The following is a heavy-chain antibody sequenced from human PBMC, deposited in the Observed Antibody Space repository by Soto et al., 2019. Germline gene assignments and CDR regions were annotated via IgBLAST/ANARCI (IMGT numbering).Heavy chain of an antibody. CDR3: ARGVAGTGFDL. CDR1: GDSVSSNTAA. CDR2: TYYRSNWRH. D-gene: IGHD6-19*01. Sequence: RSQTLSLTCAISGDSVSSNTAAWNWIRSSPSRGLEWLGRTYYRSNWRHDYAVSVKRRITVNPDTSKNHFSLQLNSVTPDDTAVYYCARGVAGTGFDLWGQGTLVTVSS. V-gene: IGHV6-1*01. J-gene: IGHJ4*02.